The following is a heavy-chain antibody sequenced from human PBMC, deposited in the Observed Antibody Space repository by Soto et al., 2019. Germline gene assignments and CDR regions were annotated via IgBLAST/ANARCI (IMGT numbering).Heavy chain of an antibody. D-gene: IGHD6-13*01. J-gene: IGHJ3*02. Sequence: EVQVVESGGGLVQPGGSLRLSCAGSGFSFSDHYMDWVCQAPGKGLEWVGRSRNKPKKYTTEYATSVKGRFTISRDDSKNSLYLQMNSLKNEDTAVYYCARISAATSNAFDIWGQGTMVTVSS. CDR3: ARISAATSNAFDI. CDR2: SRNKPKKYTT. V-gene: IGHV3-72*01. CDR1: GFSFSDHY.